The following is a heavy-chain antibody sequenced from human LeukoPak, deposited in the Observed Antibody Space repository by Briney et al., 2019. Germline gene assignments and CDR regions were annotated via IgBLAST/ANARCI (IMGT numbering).Heavy chain of an antibody. D-gene: IGHD2-2*01. Sequence: SETLSLTCTVSGGSISSYYWSWIRQPPGKGLEWIGYIYTSGSTNYNPSLKSRVTISVDTSKNQFSLKLSSVTAADTAVYYCARLTTDVVVPAAWAYYYYYMDVWGKGTTVTVSS. CDR2: IYTSGST. CDR3: ARLTTDVVVPAAWAYYYYYMDV. J-gene: IGHJ6*03. V-gene: IGHV4-4*09. CDR1: GGSISSYY.